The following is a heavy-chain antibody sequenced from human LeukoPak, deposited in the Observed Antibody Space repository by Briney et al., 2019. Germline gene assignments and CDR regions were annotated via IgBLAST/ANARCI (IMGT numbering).Heavy chain of an antibody. CDR2: IKQDGSEK. V-gene: IGHV3-7*03. J-gene: IGHJ4*02. CDR3: ARDFFPFDY. D-gene: IGHD2/OR15-2a*01. CDR1: GFTFSSYA. Sequence: GGSLRLSCAASGFTFSSYAMSWVRQAPGKGLEWVANIKQDGSEKYYVDSVKGRFTISRDNAKNSLYLQMNSLRAEDTAVYYCARDFFPFDYWGQGTLVTVSS.